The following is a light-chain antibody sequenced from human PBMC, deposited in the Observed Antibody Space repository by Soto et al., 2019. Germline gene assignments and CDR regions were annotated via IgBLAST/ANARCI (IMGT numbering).Light chain of an antibody. V-gene: IGKV4-1*01. J-gene: IGKJ4*01. Sequence: DIVMTQSPDSLAVSLGERATINCKSSQTILSTSNNRNYLAWYRQKPGQPPRLLIYWASTRESGVPDRISGSGSGTDFTLTISSLQAEDVAAYYCQQYVSIPLTFGGGTKVEIK. CDR2: WAS. CDR1: QTILSTSNNRNY. CDR3: QQYVSIPLT.